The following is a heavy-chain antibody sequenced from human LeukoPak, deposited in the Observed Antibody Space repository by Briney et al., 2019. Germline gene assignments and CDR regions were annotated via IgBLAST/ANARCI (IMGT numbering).Heavy chain of an antibody. Sequence: GGSLRLSCVGSGVIFSDYGMDWVRRAPGKGLEWVSSINSRSTYIYYADSVKGRFTISRDNAKNSLYLQMNSLRAEDTAVYYCVIERDCTSNRCMTHYFDYWSQGTLVNVSS. V-gene: IGHV3-21*01. D-gene: IGHD2-8*01. CDR3: VIERDCTSNRCMTHYFDY. J-gene: IGHJ4*02. CDR1: GVIFSDYG. CDR2: INSRSTYI.